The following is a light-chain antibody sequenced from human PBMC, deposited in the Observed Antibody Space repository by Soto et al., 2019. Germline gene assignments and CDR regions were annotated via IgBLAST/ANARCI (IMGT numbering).Light chain of an antibody. Sequence: EIVMTQSPATLSVSPGERATLSCRASQSVSNNLAWYQQKPGQAPRLLIYGASTSATGIPARFSGSGSGTEVTLTVSSLQSEDFAVYYCQQYNTWPLTFGQGTKVEIK. J-gene: IGKJ1*01. V-gene: IGKV3-15*01. CDR3: QQYNTWPLT. CDR1: QSVSNN. CDR2: GAS.